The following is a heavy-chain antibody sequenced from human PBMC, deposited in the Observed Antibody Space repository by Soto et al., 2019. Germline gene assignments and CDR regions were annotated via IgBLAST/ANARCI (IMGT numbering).Heavy chain of an antibody. CDR3: AGQVRYCSGNRWPNLFDP. CDR1: GFSLSTSGVG. Sequence: QITLKESGPTLVKPTQTLTLTCTFSGFSLSTSGVGVGWIRQPPGKALEWLALITWDDDKRYSPSLKTRVSSTKDSSKKPVVVTMSNMDAVDTATYCRAGQVRYCSGNRWPNLFDPWGQGTLDTVSS. V-gene: IGHV2-5*02. D-gene: IGHD2-15*01. CDR2: ITWDDDK. J-gene: IGHJ5*02.